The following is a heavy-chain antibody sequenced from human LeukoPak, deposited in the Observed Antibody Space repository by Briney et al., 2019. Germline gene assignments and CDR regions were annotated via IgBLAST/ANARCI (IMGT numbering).Heavy chain of an antibody. CDR3: ARTYYYDSSGRSNYFDY. J-gene: IGHJ4*02. V-gene: IGHV1-46*01. CDR1: GYTFTSYY. D-gene: IGHD3-22*01. Sequence: GASVKVSCKASGYTFTSYYMHWVRQAPGQGLEWMGIINPSGGSTSYAQKFQGRVTMTRDMSTSTVYMELSSLRSEDTAVYYCARTYYYDSSGRSNYFDYWGQGTLVTVSS. CDR2: INPSGGST.